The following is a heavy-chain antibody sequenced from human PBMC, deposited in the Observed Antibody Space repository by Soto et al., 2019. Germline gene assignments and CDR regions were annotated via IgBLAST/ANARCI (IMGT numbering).Heavy chain of an antibody. CDR1: GGSISSGGYY. Sequence: QVQLQESGPGLVKPSQTLSLTCTVSGGSISSGGYYWSWIRQHPGKGLEWIGYIYHSGTTYYNPSLKGRVTLSVDTSKNQFSLKPDSVTGADTGVYYWARVRGNPPPGWFDPLGQGTLVTVSS. CDR3: ARVRGNPPPGWFDP. J-gene: IGHJ5*02. D-gene: IGHD3-10*01. V-gene: IGHV4-31*03. CDR2: IYHSGTT.